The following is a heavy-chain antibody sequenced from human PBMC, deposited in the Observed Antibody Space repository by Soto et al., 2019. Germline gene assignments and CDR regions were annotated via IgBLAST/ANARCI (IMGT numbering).Heavy chain of an antibody. D-gene: IGHD3-22*01. J-gene: IGHJ4*02. V-gene: IGHV4-59*01. CDR2: THHTGST. CDR1: GGFISSYY. Sequence: SETLFLTCTVSGGFISSYYWSWIRQSPGKGLEWIGYTHHTGSTNYNPSLKSRVTMSLDTSRNQFSLKLYSVTAADTAVYCCARSIDSSGYYFSNCWGQGTLVTVSS. CDR3: ARSIDSSGYYFSNC.